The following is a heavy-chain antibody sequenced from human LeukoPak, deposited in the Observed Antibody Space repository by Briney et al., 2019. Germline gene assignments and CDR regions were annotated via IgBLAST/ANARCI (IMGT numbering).Heavy chain of an antibody. CDR3: ARDRNTDFWSGYYTNYCDY. CDR1: GFTLSTYW. V-gene: IGHV3-7*01. Sequence: GGSLRLSCAASGFTLSTYWMNWVRQAPGKGLEWVATIKQDGSEKYYVDSVKGRFTISRDNAKNPLYLQMNSLRAEDTAVYYCARDRNTDFWSGYYTNYCDYWGQGTLVTVSS. J-gene: IGHJ4*02. CDR2: IKQDGSEK. D-gene: IGHD3-3*01.